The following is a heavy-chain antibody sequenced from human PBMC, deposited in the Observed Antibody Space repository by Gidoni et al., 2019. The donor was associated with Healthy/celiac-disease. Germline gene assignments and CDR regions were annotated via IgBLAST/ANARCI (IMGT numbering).Heavy chain of an antibody. V-gene: IGHV3-23*01. CDR1: GFTFSSYA. CDR2: ISGSGGST. D-gene: IGHD3-3*01. J-gene: IGHJ2*01. CDR3: AKFYDFWSGYYYGYFDL. Sequence: EVQLLESGGGLVQPGGSLRLSCAASGFTFSSYARSWVRQAPGKGLEWVSAISGSGGSTYYADAVKGRFTISRDNSKNTLYLQMNSLRAEDTAVYYCAKFYDFWSGYYYGYFDLWGRGTLVTVSS.